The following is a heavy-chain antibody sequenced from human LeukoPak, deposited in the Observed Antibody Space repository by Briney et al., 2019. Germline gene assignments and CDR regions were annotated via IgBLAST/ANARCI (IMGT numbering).Heavy chain of an antibody. D-gene: IGHD4-17*01. CDR1: GGSISSGGYY. CDR2: IYYSGST. J-gene: IGHJ4*02. Sequence: PSQTLSLTCTVSGGSISSGGYYWSWIRQHPGKGLEWNGYIYYSGSTYYNPSLKSRVTISVDTSKSQFSLKLSSVTAADTAVYYCARGDYGDYVFDYWGQGTLVTVSS. CDR3: ARGDYGDYVFDY. V-gene: IGHV4-31*03.